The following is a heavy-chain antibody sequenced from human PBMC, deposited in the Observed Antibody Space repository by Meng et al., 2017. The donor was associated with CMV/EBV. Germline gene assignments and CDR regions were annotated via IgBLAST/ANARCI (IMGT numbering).Heavy chain of an antibody. Sequence: GESLKISCAASGFTFSSYSMNWVRQAPGKGLEWVSYISSSSSTIYYADSVKGRLIISRDNAKNSLYLQMNSLRAEDTAVYYCARGLAARPWDYWGQGTLVTVSS. D-gene: IGHD6-6*01. V-gene: IGHV3-48*04. J-gene: IGHJ4*02. CDR2: ISSSSSTI. CDR1: GFTFSSYS. CDR3: ARGLAARPWDY.